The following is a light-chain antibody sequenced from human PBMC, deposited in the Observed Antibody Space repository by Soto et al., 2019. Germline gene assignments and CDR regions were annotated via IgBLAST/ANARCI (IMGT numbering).Light chain of an antibody. J-gene: IGKJ4*01. Sequence: DIQMTQSHSTLPASIGDRVTITCRASQSISDWLAWYQQKPGKAPKLLIYQASTLESGVPSTFSGSGSGTEFTLTISSLQPDDFATYYCQQYKTYPLTFGGGTKVEIK. CDR2: QAS. V-gene: IGKV1-5*03. CDR3: QQYKTYPLT. CDR1: QSISDW.